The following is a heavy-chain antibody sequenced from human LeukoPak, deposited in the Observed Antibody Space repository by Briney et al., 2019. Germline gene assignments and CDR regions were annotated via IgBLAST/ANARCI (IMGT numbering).Heavy chain of an antibody. Sequence: SETLSLTCTVSGGSISSYYWSWIRQPPGKGLEWIGYIYTSGSTNYNPSLKSRVTISVDTSKNQFSLKLSSVTAADTAVYYCARHGPIGRDGYNYAYYYYYYMDVWGKGTTVTVSS. CDR1: GGSISSYY. V-gene: IGHV4-4*09. CDR3: ARHGPIGRDGYNYAYYYYYYMDV. D-gene: IGHD5-24*01. J-gene: IGHJ6*03. CDR2: IYTSGST.